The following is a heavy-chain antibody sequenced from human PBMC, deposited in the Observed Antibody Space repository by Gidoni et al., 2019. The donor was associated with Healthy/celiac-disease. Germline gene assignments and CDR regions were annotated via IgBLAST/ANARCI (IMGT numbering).Heavy chain of an antibody. CDR2: INHSGST. D-gene: IGHD3-22*01. V-gene: IGHV4-34*01. J-gene: IGHJ4*02. CDR3: ARGPGYYDSSGYDY. CDR1: GGSFSGYY. Sequence: QVQLQQWGAGLLKPSETLSLPCAVYGGSFSGYYWSWIRQPPGKGLEWIGEINHSGSTNYNPSLKSRVTISVETSKNQFSRKLSSVTAADTAVYYCARGPGYYDSSGYDYWGQGTLVTVSS.